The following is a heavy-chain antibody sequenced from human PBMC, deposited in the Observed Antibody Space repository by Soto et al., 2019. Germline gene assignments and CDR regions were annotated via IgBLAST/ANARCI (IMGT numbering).Heavy chain of an antibody. CDR1: GGTFSSYS. CDR2: IIPIFGTA. Sequence: SVKVSCNASGGTFSSYSISWVRPAPGQGLEWMGGIIPIFGTANFAQKFQGRVTITADESTSTGYMELSGLGSEDTGVYFCTKYRRTDAEGYSFGYWGQGALVTVSS. D-gene: IGHD2-15*01. CDR3: TKYRRTDAEGYSFGY. J-gene: IGHJ4*02. V-gene: IGHV1-69*13.